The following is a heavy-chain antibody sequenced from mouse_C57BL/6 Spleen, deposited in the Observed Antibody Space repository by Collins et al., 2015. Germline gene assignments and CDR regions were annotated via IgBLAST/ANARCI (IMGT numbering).Heavy chain of an antibody. D-gene: IGHD3-2*02. V-gene: IGHV1-66*01. CDR3: ARSLTAQATGYAMDY. CDR1: GYSFTSYY. J-gene: IGHJ4*01. CDR2: IYPGSGNT. Sequence: QVQLQQSGPELVKPGASVKISCKASGYSFTSYYIHWVKQRPGQGLEWIGWIYPGSGNTKYNEKFKGKATLTADTSSSTAYMQLSSLTSEDSAVYYCARSLTAQATGYAMDYWGQGTSVTVSS.